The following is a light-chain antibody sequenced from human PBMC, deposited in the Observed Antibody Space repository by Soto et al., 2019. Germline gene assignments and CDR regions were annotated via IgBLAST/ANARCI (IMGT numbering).Light chain of an antibody. V-gene: IGKV2-28*01. CDR3: IQALQTPT. CDR1: QSLLHSNGYNY. CDR2: LGS. J-gene: IGKJ5*01. Sequence: DIVMTQSPLSLPVTPGEPASISCRSSQSLLHSNGYNYLDWYLQKPGQSPQLLIYLGSNRASGVPDRFSGSGSGTDFTLKISRVEAEDVGVHYCIQALQTPTFGQGTRLEIK.